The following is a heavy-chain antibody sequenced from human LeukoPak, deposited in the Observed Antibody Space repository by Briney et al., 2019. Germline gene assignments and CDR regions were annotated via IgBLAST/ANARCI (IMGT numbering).Heavy chain of an antibody. CDR3: ARQYYYNRAIYSKLDY. CDR2: MYYSVST. V-gene: IGHV4-39*01. D-gene: IGHD3-22*01. CDR1: AGSVTNSYY. Sequence: PSETLSLTCTVSAGSVTNSYYWAWIRQPPGKGLEWIGSMYYSVSTYYNPSLKSRVTISVDTSKNQFSLKLSSVTAADTAVYYCARQYYYNRAIYSKLDYWGQGTLVTVSS. J-gene: IGHJ4*02.